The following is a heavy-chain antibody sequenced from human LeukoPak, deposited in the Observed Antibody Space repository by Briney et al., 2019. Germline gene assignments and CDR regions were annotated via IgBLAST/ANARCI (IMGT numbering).Heavy chain of an antibody. V-gene: IGHV1-2*02. CDR3: ARGTFLQACYYYYMDV. D-gene: IGHD3-3*02. CDR2: INPNSGGT. CDR1: GYTFTAYY. J-gene: IGHJ6*03. Sequence: ASVKVSCKASGYTFTAYYMHWVRQAPGQGLVWMGWINPNSGGTNYAQKFQGRVTMTRDTSISTAYMELSRLRSDDTAVYYCARGTFLQACYYYYMDVWGKGTTVTVSS.